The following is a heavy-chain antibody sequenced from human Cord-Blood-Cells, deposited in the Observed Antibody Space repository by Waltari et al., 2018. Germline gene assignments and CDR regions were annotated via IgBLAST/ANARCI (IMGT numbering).Heavy chain of an antibody. V-gene: IGHV3-30*18. Sequence: QVQLVESGGGVVQPGRSLRLSCAASGFTFSSYGMHWVRQAPGKGLEWVAVISYDGSNKYYADSVKCRFTISRDNSKNTLYLQMNSLRAEDTAVYYCAKDLESAARGAFDIWGQGTMVTVSS. CDR3: AKDLESAARGAFDI. CDR1: GFTFSSYG. J-gene: IGHJ3*02. D-gene: IGHD6-6*01. CDR2: ISYDGSNK.